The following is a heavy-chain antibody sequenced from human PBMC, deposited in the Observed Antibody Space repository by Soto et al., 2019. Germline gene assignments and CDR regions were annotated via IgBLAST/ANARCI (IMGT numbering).Heavy chain of an antibody. CDR2: ITWNSRVL. CDR3: AKGRYDFWSPYYFDS. Sequence: GGSLRLSCVGTGLNFDDFAMQWVRQAPGKGLEWVSGITWNSRVLAYADSVKGRFTISRDNARNSLYLQMDSLREEDTALYYCAKGRYDFWSPYYFDSWGQGTLVTVSS. J-gene: IGHJ4*02. V-gene: IGHV3-9*01. CDR1: GLNFDDFA. D-gene: IGHD3-3*01.